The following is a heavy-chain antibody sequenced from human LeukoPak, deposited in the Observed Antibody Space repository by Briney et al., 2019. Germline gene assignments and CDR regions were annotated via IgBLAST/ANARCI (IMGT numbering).Heavy chain of an antibody. CDR3: ARGLYSGSYWASAFDI. Sequence: ASVKVSCKASGYTFTGYYMHWVRQATGQGLEWMGWMNPNSGNTGYAQKFQGRVTITRNTSISTAYMELSSLRSEDTAVYYCARGLYSGSYWASAFDIWGQGTMVTVSS. CDR2: MNPNSGNT. D-gene: IGHD1-26*01. CDR1: GYTFTGYY. V-gene: IGHV1-8*03. J-gene: IGHJ3*02.